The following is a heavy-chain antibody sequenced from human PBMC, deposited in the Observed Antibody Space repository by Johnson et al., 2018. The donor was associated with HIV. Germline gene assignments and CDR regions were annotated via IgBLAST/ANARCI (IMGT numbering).Heavy chain of an antibody. CDR2: ISSGGSSI. CDR1: GFVFSDSH. J-gene: IGHJ3*02. Sequence: QVQLVESGGDLVKPGGSLRLSCVASGFVFSDSHMSWIRQAPGKGLEWISYISSGGSSIYYADSVRGRFTISRDNAKKSLFLQLNRLRAGDTAVYHCARSQLLALDVFNMWGQGTMVTVAS. V-gene: IGHV3-11*04. CDR3: ARSQLLALDVFNM.